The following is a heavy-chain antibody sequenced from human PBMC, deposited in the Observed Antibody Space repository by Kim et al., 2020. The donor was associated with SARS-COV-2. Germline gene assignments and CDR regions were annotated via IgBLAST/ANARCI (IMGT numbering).Heavy chain of an antibody. Sequence: GGSLRLSCAASGFTFDDYAMHWVRQAPGKGLEWVSGISWNSGSIGYADSVKGRFTISRDNAKNSLYLQMNSLRAEDTALYYCAKDMAANYYGSGNWFDPWGQGTLVTVSS. CDR3: AKDMAANYYGSGNWFDP. CDR1: GFTFDDYA. CDR2: ISWNSGSI. D-gene: IGHD3-10*01. V-gene: IGHV3-9*01. J-gene: IGHJ5*02.